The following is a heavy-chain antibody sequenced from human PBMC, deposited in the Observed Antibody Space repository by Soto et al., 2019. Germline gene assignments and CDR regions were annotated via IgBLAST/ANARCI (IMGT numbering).Heavy chain of an antibody. CDR2: IIPILGIA. V-gene: IGHV1-69*08. J-gene: IGHJ4*02. CDR3: ARDGDRSSADYFFDY. CDR1: GGTFSSYT. Sequence: QVQLAQSGAEVKKPGPSVKFSCKASGGTFSSYTISWVRQAPGQGLEWMGRIIPILGIANYAQKFQGRVTITADKSTSTAYMDLSSLRSEDTGVYYCARDGDRSSADYFFDYLGQGTLVTGSS. D-gene: IGHD6-6*01.